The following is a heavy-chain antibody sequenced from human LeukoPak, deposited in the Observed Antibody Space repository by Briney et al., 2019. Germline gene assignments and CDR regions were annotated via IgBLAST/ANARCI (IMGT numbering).Heavy chain of an antibody. V-gene: IGHV3-15*01. CDR1: GISFRKTW. CDR2: IRSQVDGGTS. J-gene: IGHJ2*01. Sequence: PGESLRLSCVASGISFRKTWMSWVRQAPGKGLEWVGLIRSQVDGGTSDYAAAGKGRFSISREDSKNPLNLQMRRLKTDDTAVYYCATVYWYFDLWGLGTLVSVSA. CDR3: ATVYWYFDL.